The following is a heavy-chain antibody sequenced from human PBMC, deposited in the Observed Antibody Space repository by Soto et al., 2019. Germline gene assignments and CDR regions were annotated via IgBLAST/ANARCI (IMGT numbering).Heavy chain of an antibody. Sequence: ASETLSLTCTVSGGSINDFYWSWIRQPQGKGLEWMGYIYYSGSTDYNPSLKGRVTISVDTSKNKFSLKLRSVTAADTAVYYCARVGGVAARTFDYWGQGTLVTVSS. V-gene: IGHV4-59*01. CDR3: ARVGGVAARTFDY. CDR2: IYYSGST. D-gene: IGHD6-6*01. J-gene: IGHJ4*02. CDR1: GGSINDFY.